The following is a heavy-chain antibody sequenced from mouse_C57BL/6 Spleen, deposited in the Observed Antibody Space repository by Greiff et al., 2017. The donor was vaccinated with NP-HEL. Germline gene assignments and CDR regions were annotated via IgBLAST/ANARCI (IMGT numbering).Heavy chain of an antibody. CDR1: GFTFSDYG. CDR3: ARARGTVVATNFDV. J-gene: IGHJ1*03. CDR2: ISSGSSTI. Sequence: EVQLVESGGGLVKPGGSLKLSCAASGFTFSDYGMHWVRQAPEKGLEWVAYISSGSSTIYYADTVKGRFTISRDNAKNTLFLQMTSLRSEDTAMYYCARARGTVVATNFDVWGTGTTVTVSS. D-gene: IGHD1-1*01. V-gene: IGHV5-17*01.